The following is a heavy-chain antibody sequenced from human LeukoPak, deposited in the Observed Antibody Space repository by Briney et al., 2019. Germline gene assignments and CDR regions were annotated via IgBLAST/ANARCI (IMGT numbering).Heavy chain of an antibody. CDR1: GYTFSNYA. V-gene: IGHV3-23*01. D-gene: IGHD6-13*01. CDR3: AKDRHDSSSWFDY. CDR2: ISGSGGST. J-gene: IGHJ4*02. Sequence: PGGSLRLSCAASGYTFSNYAMSWVRQAPGKGLEWVSAISGSGGSTYYADSVKGRFTISRDNSKNTLYLQMNSLRAEDTAVYYCAKDRHDSSSWFDYWGQGTLVTVSS.